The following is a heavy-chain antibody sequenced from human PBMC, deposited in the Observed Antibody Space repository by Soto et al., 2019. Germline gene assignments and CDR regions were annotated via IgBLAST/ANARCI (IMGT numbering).Heavy chain of an antibody. V-gene: IGHV3-23*01. CDR2: ISGSGGST. J-gene: IGHJ6*02. Sequence: PSETLSLTCTVSGDSVSSSYYYWGWIRQPPGKGLEWVSAISGSGGSTYYADSVKGRFTISRDNSKNTLYLQMNSLRAEDTAVYYCAKEGGNSVGYYYYGMDVWGQGTTVTVSS. D-gene: IGHD2-21*02. CDR3: AKEGGNSVGYYYYGMDV. CDR1: GDSVSSSYYY.